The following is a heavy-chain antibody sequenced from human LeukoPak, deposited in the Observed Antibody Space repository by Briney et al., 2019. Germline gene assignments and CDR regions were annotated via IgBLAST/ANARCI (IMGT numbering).Heavy chain of an antibody. CDR1: GFTFSSYA. V-gene: IGHV3-30*04. D-gene: IGHD7-27*01. CDR2: ISYDGSNK. Sequence: GGSLRLSCAASGFTFSSYAMHWVRQAPGKGLEWVAVISYDGSNKYYADSVKGRFTISRDNSKNSLYLQMNSLRAEDTAVYYCARDPNWGHFDYWGQGTLVTVSS. J-gene: IGHJ4*02. CDR3: ARDPNWGHFDY.